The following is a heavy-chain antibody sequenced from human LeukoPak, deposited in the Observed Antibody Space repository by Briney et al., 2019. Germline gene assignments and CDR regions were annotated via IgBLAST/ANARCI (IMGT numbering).Heavy chain of an antibody. CDR3: AKVQYSGSYYFDY. V-gene: IGHV3-30*18. D-gene: IGHD1-26*01. CDR1: GFTFSSYG. J-gene: IGHJ4*02. CDR2: ISYDGSNK. Sequence: PGGSLRLSCAASGFTFSSYGMHWVRQAPGKGLGWVAVISYDGSNKYYADSVKGRFTISRDNSKNTLYLQMNSLRAEDTAVYYCAKVQYSGSYYFDYWGQGTLVTVSS.